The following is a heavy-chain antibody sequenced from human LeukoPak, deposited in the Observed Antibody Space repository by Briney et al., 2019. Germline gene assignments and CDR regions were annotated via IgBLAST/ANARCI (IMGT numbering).Heavy chain of an antibody. D-gene: IGHD1-1*01. V-gene: IGHV1-2*02. Sequence: ASVKVSCKASGYTFTGYYMHWVRQAPGQGLEWMGWINPNNGATNYAQKFQGGVTMTRDTSITTFYMEVSSLTSDDTAVFYCARYNWNDVVSALDSWGQGTLVTVSS. CDR1: GYTFTGYY. CDR2: INPNNGAT. J-gene: IGHJ4*02. CDR3: ARYNWNDVVSALDS.